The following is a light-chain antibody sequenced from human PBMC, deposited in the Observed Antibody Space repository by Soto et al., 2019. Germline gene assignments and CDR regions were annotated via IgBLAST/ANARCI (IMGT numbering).Light chain of an antibody. J-gene: IGKJ2*01. V-gene: IGKV1-39*01. CDR2: AAS. CDR3: QQSYSTPRLFT. Sequence: DIQMTQSPSSLSASVGDRVTITCRASQSISRYLNWYQQKPGKAPKLLIYAASSLQSGVPSRFSGSGSGTDLTLSISSLQPEDSATYHCQQSYSTPRLFTFGQGTNLEI. CDR1: QSISRY.